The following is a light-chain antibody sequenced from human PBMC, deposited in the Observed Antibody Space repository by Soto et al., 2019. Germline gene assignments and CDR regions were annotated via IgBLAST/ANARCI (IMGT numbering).Light chain of an antibody. CDR3: QQYGSSVT. CDR2: GAS. Sequence: EIVMTQSRATLSVSPGERATLSCRASQSVSSNLAWYQQKPGQAPRLLIYGASTRATGIPDRFSGSGSGTDFSLTISRLEPEDLAVYYCQQYGSSVTFGQGTRLEIK. J-gene: IGKJ5*01. CDR1: QSVSSN. V-gene: IGKV3-20*01.